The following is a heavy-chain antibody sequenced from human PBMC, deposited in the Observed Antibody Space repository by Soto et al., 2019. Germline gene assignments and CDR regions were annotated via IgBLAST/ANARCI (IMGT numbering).Heavy chain of an antibody. CDR1: GGTFRTSA. J-gene: IGHJ6*02. D-gene: IGHD3-3*02. V-gene: IGHV1-69*12. Sequence: QVQLVQSGAEVKKPGSSVRVSCKTSGGTFRTSAISWVRQAPGQGLEWMGGIMPVFPTPDYAQKFQGRVTITADESRSTAYMELSSLRSEDTAVDYCARDKDRQQLGGNYYYIMDVWGQGTTVTVSS. CDR2: IMPVFPTP. CDR3: ARDKDRQQLGGNYYYIMDV.